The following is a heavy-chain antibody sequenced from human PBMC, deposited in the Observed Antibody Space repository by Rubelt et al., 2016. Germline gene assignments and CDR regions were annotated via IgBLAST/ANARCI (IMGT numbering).Heavy chain of an antibody. D-gene: IGHD6-19*01. CDR2: INHSGST. Sequence: VQLQQWGAGLLKPSETLSLTCAVYGGSFSGYYWSWIRQPPGKGLERIGEINHSGSTNYNPSLKSLVTISVDTSKNQFSLKLSSVTAADTAMYYCESQSSSGWYAFDIRGQGTMVTVSS. CDR3: ESQSSSGWYAFDI. J-gene: IGHJ3*02. CDR1: GGSFSGYY. V-gene: IGHV4-34*01.